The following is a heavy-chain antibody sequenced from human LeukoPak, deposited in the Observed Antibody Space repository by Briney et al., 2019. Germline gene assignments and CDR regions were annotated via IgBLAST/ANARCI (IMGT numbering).Heavy chain of an antibody. CDR3: ARGKDTAMAHFDY. V-gene: IGHV1-69*13. CDR1: GGTFSSYA. D-gene: IGHD5-18*01. J-gene: IGHJ4*02. CDR2: IIPIFGTA. Sequence: SVKVSCKASGGTFSSYAISWVRQAPGQGLEWMGGIIPIFGTANYAQKFQGRVTMTADESTSTAYMELSSLRSEDTAVYYCARGKDTAMAHFDYWGQGTLVTVSS.